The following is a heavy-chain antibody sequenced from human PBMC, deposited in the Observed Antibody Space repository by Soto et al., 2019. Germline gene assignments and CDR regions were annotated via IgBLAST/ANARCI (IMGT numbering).Heavy chain of an antibody. CDR2: INAGNGNT. Sequence: ASVKVSCKASGYTFTSYAMHWVRQAPGQRLEWMGWINAGNGNTKYSQKFQGRVTITRDTSASTAYMELSSLRSEDTAVYYCAREQIAADNWFDPWGQGTLVTVSS. D-gene: IGHD6-25*01. CDR1: GYTFTSYA. J-gene: IGHJ5*02. V-gene: IGHV1-3*01. CDR3: AREQIAADNWFDP.